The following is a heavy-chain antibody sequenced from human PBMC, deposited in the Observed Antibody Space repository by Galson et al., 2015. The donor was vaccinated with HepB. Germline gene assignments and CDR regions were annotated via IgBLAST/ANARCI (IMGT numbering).Heavy chain of an antibody. V-gene: IGHV3-23*01. Sequence: SLRLSCAASGFTFSSYAMSWVRQAPGKGLEWVSGISGSGGNTYYADSVKGRFTISRDNPKNTLFLQMNSLRAEDTAIYYCAKDIITTFDYWGQGTLVTVSS. CDR3: AKDIITTFDY. CDR1: GFTFSSYA. D-gene: IGHD3-3*01. CDR2: ISGSGGNT. J-gene: IGHJ4*02.